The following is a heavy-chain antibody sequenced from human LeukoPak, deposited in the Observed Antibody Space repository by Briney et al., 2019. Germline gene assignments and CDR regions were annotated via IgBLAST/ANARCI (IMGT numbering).Heavy chain of an antibody. V-gene: IGHV6-1*01. Sequence: SQTLSLTCAISGDSVSSDTTAWHWIRQSPSRGLEWLGRAYYTSKRITNCAVSVRSRITVNPNTSNNQFSLQLNSVTPEDTAVYYCARGYWAHGMNVWGPGTTVTVSS. D-gene: IGHD6-13*01. CDR1: GDSVSSDTTA. CDR2: AYYTSKRIT. CDR3: ARGYWAHGMNV. J-gene: IGHJ6*02.